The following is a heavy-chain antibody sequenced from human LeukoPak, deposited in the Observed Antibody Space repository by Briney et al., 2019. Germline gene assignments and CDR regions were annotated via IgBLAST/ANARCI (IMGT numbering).Heavy chain of an antibody. V-gene: IGHV4-34*01. Sequence: SETLSLTCAVYGGSFSGYYWSWIRQPPGKGLEWIEEINHSGSTNYNPSLKSRVTISVDTSKNQFSLKLSSVTAADTAVYYCARGPTMVRGFDPWGQGTLVTVSS. CDR3: ARGPTMVRGFDP. J-gene: IGHJ5*02. D-gene: IGHD3-10*01. CDR1: GGSFSGYY. CDR2: INHSGST.